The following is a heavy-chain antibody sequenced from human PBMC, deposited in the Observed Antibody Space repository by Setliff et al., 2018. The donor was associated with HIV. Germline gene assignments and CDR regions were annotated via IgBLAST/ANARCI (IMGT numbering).Heavy chain of an antibody. CDR2: INPNSGDT. J-gene: IGHJ3*02. CDR1: GYTFTGFY. V-gene: IGHV1-2*06. CDR3: ASVLHCGGDCYTDAFDI. Sequence: ASVKVSCKASGYTFTGFYMHWVRQAPGQGLEWMGRINPNSGDTNYAQKFQGRVTMTRDTSISTAYMELSRLRSDDTAVYYCASVLHCGGDCYTDAFDIWGQGTMVTVSS. D-gene: IGHD2-21*01.